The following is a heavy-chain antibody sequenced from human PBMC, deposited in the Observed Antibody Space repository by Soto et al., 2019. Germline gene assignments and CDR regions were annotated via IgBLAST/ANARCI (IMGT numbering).Heavy chain of an antibody. CDR1: GFPFSSYA. V-gene: IGHV3-23*01. J-gene: IGHJ4*02. CDR2: ISARGGSS. CDR3: AKGSIEYSASVDN. D-gene: IGHD5-12*01. Sequence: EVQLLESGGGLVQPGGSLRLSCAASGFPFSSYAMVWVRQAPGKGLEWVSVISARGGSSYFADSVKGRFTISRDNSKNLLSLEMNSLRAEDTAIYFCAKGSIEYSASVDNWGQGTLVLVSS.